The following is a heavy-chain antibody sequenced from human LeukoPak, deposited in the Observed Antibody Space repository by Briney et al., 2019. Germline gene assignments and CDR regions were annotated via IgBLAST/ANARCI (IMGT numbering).Heavy chain of an antibody. J-gene: IGHJ4*02. CDR3: ARKAQYNGHYPLDY. CDR2: TSDRGDYT. D-gene: IGHD1-7*01. V-gene: IGHV3-11*01. Sequence: GGSLRLSCVASGFTFSDYWIHWVRQAPGKGLEWVSGTSDRGDYTYYADSVKGRFTISRDSSKNSLFLQMNSLRAEDTALYFCARKAQYNGHYPLDYWGQGTLVTVSS. CDR1: GFTFSDYW.